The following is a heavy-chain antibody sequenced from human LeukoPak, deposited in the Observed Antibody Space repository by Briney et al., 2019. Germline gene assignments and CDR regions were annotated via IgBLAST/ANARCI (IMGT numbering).Heavy chain of an antibody. CDR1: GGSFSGYY. Sequence: PSETLSLTCAVYGGSFSGYYWSWIRQPPGKGLEWIGEINHSGSTNYNPSLKSRVTISVDTSKNQFSLKLSSVTAADTAVYYCARAEPGWALTDWFDPWGQGTLVTVSS. CDR3: ARAEPGWALTDWFDP. D-gene: IGHD1-14*01. V-gene: IGHV4-34*01. J-gene: IGHJ5*02. CDR2: INHSGST.